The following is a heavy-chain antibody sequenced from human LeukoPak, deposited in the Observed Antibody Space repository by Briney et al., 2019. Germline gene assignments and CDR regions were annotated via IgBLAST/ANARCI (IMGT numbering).Heavy chain of an antibody. V-gene: IGHV4-4*07. D-gene: IGHD5-12*01. CDR3: ARVAAGGYDYSDY. Sequence: SETLSLTCTVSGGSIRTNSYYWSWIRQPAGKGLEWIGRIYTSGSTNYNPSLKSRVTMSVDTSKNQFSLKLSSVTAADTAVYYCARVAAGGYDYSDYWGQGTLVTVSS. CDR1: GGSIRTNSYY. CDR2: IYTSGST. J-gene: IGHJ4*02.